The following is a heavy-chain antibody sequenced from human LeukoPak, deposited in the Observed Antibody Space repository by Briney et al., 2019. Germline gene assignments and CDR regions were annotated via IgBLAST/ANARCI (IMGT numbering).Heavy chain of an antibody. V-gene: IGHV4-34*01. CDR2: INHSGST. CDR3: ARDRKYYYDSSGYYIDY. J-gene: IGHJ4*02. Sequence: PSETLSLPCAVYGGPFSGYYWSWIRQPPGKGLEWIGEINHSGSTNYNPSLKSRVTISVDTSKNQFCLKLSSVTAADTAVYYCARDRKYYYDSSGYYIDYWGQGTLVTASS. CDR1: GGPFSGYY. D-gene: IGHD3-22*01.